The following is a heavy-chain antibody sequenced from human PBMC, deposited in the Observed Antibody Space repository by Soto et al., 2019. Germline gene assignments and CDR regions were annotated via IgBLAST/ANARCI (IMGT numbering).Heavy chain of an antibody. V-gene: IGHV1-69*01. CDR3: AKLQGSGSYYDDDY. CDR2: IVPVFGTA. CDR1: GGPSNNYG. J-gene: IGHJ4*02. D-gene: IGHD3-10*01. Sequence: QVQLIQSGAEVKTSGSSVKVSCKALGGPSNNYGDSWVRQAPGQGLEWMGGIVPVFGTANYAPKFHGRLRITANDSTSRVNMELRSLTSDDTAVYYCAKLQGSGSYYDDDYWGQGTLVTVSS.